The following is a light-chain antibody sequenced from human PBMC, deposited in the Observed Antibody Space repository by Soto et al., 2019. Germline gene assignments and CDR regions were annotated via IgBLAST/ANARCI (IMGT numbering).Light chain of an antibody. CDR1: SSNIGRNY. CDR3: ATWDSSLSGAV. Sequence: QSVLTQPPSVSGAPGQRVTISCSGSSSNIGRNYVSWYQQLPGTAPKLLIYGNNKRPSGIPDRFSGSKSGTSATLGITGLQTGDEADYFCATWDSSLSGAVFGGGTQLTVL. CDR2: GNN. J-gene: IGLJ7*01. V-gene: IGLV1-51*01.